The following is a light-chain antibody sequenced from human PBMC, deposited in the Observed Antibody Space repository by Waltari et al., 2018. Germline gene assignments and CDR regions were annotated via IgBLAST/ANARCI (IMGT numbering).Light chain of an antibody. CDR3: MQGLSLPWT. V-gene: IGKV2-29*02. J-gene: IGKJ1*01. CDR1: QSLLHTDGTTY. Sequence: ENVMTQTPLSLSVTPGQPASISCKSSQSLLHTDGTTYFYWFLQRPGQSPQLLMYEVSSRFSGVPDRFRASGSGTDFTRKISRVEAEDVGVYYCMQGLSLPWTFGQGTKVEIK. CDR2: EVS.